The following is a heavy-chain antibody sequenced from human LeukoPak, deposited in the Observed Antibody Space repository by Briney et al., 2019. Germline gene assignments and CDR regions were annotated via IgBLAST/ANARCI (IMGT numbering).Heavy chain of an antibody. D-gene: IGHD3-10*01. CDR2: ISYSGST. V-gene: IGHV4-59*01. Sequence: PSETLSLTCTVSGGSISSYYWSWMRQPPGKGLEWIGYISYSGSTNYNPSLKRRVTTSVDTSRNQFSLKLSSVTAADTAVYYCARGRVGGSGSYYNVLDYWGQGTLVTVSS. CDR3: ARGRVGGSGSYYNVLDY. J-gene: IGHJ4*02. CDR1: GGSISSYY.